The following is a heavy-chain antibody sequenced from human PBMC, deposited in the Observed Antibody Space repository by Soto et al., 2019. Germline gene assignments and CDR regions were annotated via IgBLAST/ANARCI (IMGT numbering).Heavy chain of an antibody. V-gene: IGHV3-23*01. Sequence: EVQLLESGGGLVQPGGSLRLSCAASGFTFSSYAMSWVRQAPGKGLEWVSAISGSGGSTYYADSVKGRFTISRDNSKNPLYLQMNSLRAEDTAVYYCAKGRGGWYSVFDYWGQGTLVTVSS. CDR2: ISGSGGST. D-gene: IGHD6-19*01. CDR3: AKGRGGWYSVFDY. J-gene: IGHJ4*02. CDR1: GFTFSSYA.